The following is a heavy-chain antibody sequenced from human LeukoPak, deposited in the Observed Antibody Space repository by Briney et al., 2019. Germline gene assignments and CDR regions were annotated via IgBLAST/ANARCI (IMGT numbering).Heavy chain of an antibody. CDR1: GFSFNSYA. Sequence: GGSLRLSCAASGFSFNSYAMSWVRQAPGKGLEWVANIKQDGSEKYYVDSVKGRFTISRDNAKNSLYLQMNSLRAEDTAVYYCARDSGVRGVDYWGQGTLVTVSS. V-gene: IGHV3-7*01. CDR2: IKQDGSEK. J-gene: IGHJ4*02. D-gene: IGHD3-10*02. CDR3: ARDSGVRGVDY.